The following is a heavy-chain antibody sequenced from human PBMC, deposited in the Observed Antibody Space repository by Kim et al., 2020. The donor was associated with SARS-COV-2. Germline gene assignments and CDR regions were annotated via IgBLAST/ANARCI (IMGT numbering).Heavy chain of an antibody. CDR2: ISYDGSNK. D-gene: IGHD2-15*01. CDR3: ARDYCSGGSCYSGAFDI. CDR1: GFTFSSYA. Sequence: GGSLRLSCAASGFTFSSYAMHWVRQAPGKGLEWVAVISYDGSNKYYADSVKGRFTISRDNSKNTLYLQMNSLRAEDTAVYDCARDYCSGGSCYSGAFDI. V-gene: IGHV3-30-3*01. J-gene: IGHJ3*02.